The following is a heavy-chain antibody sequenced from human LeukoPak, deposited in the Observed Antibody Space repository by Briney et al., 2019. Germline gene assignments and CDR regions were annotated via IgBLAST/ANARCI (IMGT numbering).Heavy chain of an antibody. CDR1: GFTFGRSW. Sequence: GGSLRPSCGVSGFTFGRSWMSWVRQTPAKGLEFVANIKEDGSVRNYVDSVQGRFTISRDNAKNSLYLHMNRLRAEDTAVYYCARDPGYSSFDYWGQGTLVTVSS. D-gene: IGHD6-13*01. V-gene: IGHV3-7*01. CDR2: IKEDGSVR. CDR3: ARDPGYSSFDY. J-gene: IGHJ4*02.